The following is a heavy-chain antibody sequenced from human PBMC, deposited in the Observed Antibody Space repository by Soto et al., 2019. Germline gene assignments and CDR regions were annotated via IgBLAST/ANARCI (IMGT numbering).Heavy chain of an antibody. D-gene: IGHD6-6*01. V-gene: IGHV1-18*01. CDR3: ARDVIAVRPGWFDP. Sequence: ASVKVSCKASGYTFTTYGISWVRQAPGQGLEWMGWISAYNGNTKYAQKLQGRVTMTTDTSTSTAYMELRSLRFDDTTVYYCARDVIAVRPGWFDPWGQGTLVTVSS. J-gene: IGHJ5*02. CDR2: ISAYNGNT. CDR1: GYTFTTYG.